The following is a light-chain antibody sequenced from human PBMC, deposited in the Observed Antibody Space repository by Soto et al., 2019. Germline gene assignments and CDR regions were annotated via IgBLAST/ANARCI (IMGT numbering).Light chain of an antibody. CDR2: GAS. Sequence: EIVLTQSPGPLSLSPGERATLSCRASQSVSSSYLAWYQQKPGQAPRLLIYGASSRATGIPDRFSGSGSGTDFTLTISILEPEDFAVYCCQQYGSSAMTFGQGTRLEIK. J-gene: IGKJ5*01. CDR1: QSVSSSY. V-gene: IGKV3-20*01. CDR3: QQYGSSAMT.